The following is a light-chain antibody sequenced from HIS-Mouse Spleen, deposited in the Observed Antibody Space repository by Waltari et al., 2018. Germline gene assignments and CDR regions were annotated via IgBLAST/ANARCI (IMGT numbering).Light chain of an antibody. J-gene: IGLJ2*01. CDR1: ALPKKY. Sequence: SYELTQPPSVSVSPGQTARITCSGDALPKKYAYWYQQKSGQAPVLVIYEDSKRPSGIPERCSGYSSGTMATLTSSGAQVEDEADYYCYSTDSSGNHRVFGGGTKLTVL. V-gene: IGLV3-10*01. CDR2: EDS. CDR3: YSTDSSGNHRV.